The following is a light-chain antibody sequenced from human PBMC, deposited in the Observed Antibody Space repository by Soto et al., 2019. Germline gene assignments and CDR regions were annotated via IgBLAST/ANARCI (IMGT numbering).Light chain of an antibody. Sequence: QSVLTQPPSASGTPGQRFTISCSGSTSNIGSNYVYWYQQLPGTAPKLLIYMNNQRPSGVPDRFSGSKSGTSASLAISGLRSEDEADYYCAAWDDSLSGRVFGGGTKLTVL. J-gene: IGLJ2*01. CDR3: AAWDDSLSGRV. CDR2: MNN. V-gene: IGLV1-47*01. CDR1: TSNIGSNY.